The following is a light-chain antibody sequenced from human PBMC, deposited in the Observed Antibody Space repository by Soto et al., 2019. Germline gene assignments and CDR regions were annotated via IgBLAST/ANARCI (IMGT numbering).Light chain of an antibody. J-gene: IGLJ2*01. CDR1: SGHRTYA. V-gene: IGLV4-69*01. CDR3: QTWGPGIVV. Sequence: QLVLTQSPSVSASLGASVNLTCTLSSGHRTYAIAWHQVQSGKGPRFLMTINSDGSHNRGDGVPARFSGASFGAERFLIISGLRSDDETDYYCQTWGPGIVVFGGGPNLPVL. CDR2: INSDGSH.